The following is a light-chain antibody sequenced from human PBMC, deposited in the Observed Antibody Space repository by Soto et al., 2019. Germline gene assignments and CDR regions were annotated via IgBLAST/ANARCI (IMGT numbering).Light chain of an antibody. CDR1: QSVGR. CDR2: AAS. V-gene: IGKV1-39*01. J-gene: IGKJ1*01. CDR3: QQSSSYPRT. Sequence: DIQMTQSPSSLPESVGDRVTITCRASQSVGRLNWYQQKPGKAPKLLIYAASTLQSGVPSRFSGSGSGTDFTLIISSLQPEDFATYYCQQSSSYPRTFGQGTKVEV.